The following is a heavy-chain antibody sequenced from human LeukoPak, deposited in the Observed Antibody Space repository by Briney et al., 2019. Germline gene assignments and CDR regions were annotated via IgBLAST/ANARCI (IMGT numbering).Heavy chain of an antibody. Sequence: GGSLRLSCVASGFSFRNHAISCVRQAPGKGLEWVSAISGCGRRTYYADSVKGRFTVSRDNSKNTLYLHLSSLRAEDTALYYCAKGEYIDFWSRSQPEYFQYWGLGTLVTVSS. CDR2: ISGCGRRT. V-gene: IGHV3-23*01. CDR1: GFSFRNHA. CDR3: AKGEYIDFWSRSQPEYFQY. J-gene: IGHJ1*01. D-gene: IGHD3-3*01.